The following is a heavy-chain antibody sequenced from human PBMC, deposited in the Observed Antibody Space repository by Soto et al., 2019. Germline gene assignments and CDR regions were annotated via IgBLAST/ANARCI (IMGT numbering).Heavy chain of an antibody. CDR2: ISSDNGNT. CDR3: ARCIQQDYYYGMDV. D-gene: IGHD5-18*01. Sequence: ASVKVSCKASGGALSSYAISWVRQAPGQGLEWMGRISSDNGNTRYAQKFRGRVTMTTDTSTSTVYMELRNLRSDDTAVYYCARCIQQDYYYGMDVWAQGTTVTVSS. V-gene: IGHV1-18*01. J-gene: IGHJ6*02. CDR1: GGALSSYA.